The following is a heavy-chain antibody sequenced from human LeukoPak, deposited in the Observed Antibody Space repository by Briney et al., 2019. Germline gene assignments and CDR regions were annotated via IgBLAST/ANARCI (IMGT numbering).Heavy chain of an antibody. Sequence: GASVKVSCKASGYTFTNYGITWVRQAPGQGLEWIGWISAYIGNTNYAQKLQGRVTMTTDTSTSTAYMELRSLRSDDTAVYYCARDDYGDSKGWFDPWGQGTLVTVSS. CDR2: ISAYIGNT. J-gene: IGHJ5*02. V-gene: IGHV1-18*01. D-gene: IGHD4-17*01. CDR1: GYTFTNYG. CDR3: ARDDYGDSKGWFDP.